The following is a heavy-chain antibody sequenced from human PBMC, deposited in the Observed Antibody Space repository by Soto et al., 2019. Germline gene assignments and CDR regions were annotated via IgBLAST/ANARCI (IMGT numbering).Heavy chain of an antibody. Sequence: GGSLRLSCAPSGLIFSNYAMHWVRQAPGKGLEWVGVIWYDGSNSEHAESVKGRFTISRDNSENTLYLQMNSLRDEDTAVYYCASNFYGDYVFNYFDYWGQGTLVTVSS. CDR2: IWYDGSNS. J-gene: IGHJ4*02. CDR3: ASNFYGDYVFNYFDY. D-gene: IGHD4-17*01. V-gene: IGHV3-33*01. CDR1: GLIFSNYA.